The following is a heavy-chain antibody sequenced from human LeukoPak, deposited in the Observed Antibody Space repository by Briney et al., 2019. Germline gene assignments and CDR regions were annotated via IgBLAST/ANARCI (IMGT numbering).Heavy chain of an antibody. CDR3: ARDLGLTAVAGTDYYYYGMDV. CDR2: ISSSSSYT. Sequence: GGSLRLSCAASGFTFSDYYMSWIRQAPGKGLEWVSYISSSSSYTNYADSVKGRFTISRDNAKNSLYLQMNSLRAEDTAVYYCARDLGLTAVAGTDYYYYGMDVWGKGTTVTVSS. CDR1: GFTFSDYY. J-gene: IGHJ6*04. D-gene: IGHD6-19*01. V-gene: IGHV3-11*06.